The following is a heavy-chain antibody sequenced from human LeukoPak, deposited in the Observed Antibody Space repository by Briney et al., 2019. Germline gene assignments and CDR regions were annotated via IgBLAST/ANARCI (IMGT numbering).Heavy chain of an antibody. CDR2: ISSSGSTI. CDR1: GFTFSSYE. D-gene: IGHD5-24*01. V-gene: IGHV3-48*03. CDR3: AVATIKDYFDY. J-gene: IGHJ4*02. Sequence: PGGSLRLSCAASGFTFSSYEMNWVRQAPGKGLEWVSYISSSGSTIYYADSVKGRFTISRDNAKSSLYLQMNSLRAEDTAVYYCAVATIKDYFDYWGQGTLVTVSS.